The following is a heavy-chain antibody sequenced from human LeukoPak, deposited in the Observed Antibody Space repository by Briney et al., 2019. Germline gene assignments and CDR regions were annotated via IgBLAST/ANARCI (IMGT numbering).Heavy chain of an antibody. V-gene: IGHV4-59*08. Sequence: SETLSLTCTVSGASISGYYWSWIRQPPGKGLEWIGDIYFGGTTYYKTSLKNRVTISQHTSTNQFSLNLTSVTAADTAEYFCARRTAKWNHRSPEFDPWGQGTLVIVSS. CDR1: GASISGYY. D-gene: IGHD1-14*01. CDR2: IYFGGTT. CDR3: ARRTAKWNHRSPEFDP. J-gene: IGHJ5*01.